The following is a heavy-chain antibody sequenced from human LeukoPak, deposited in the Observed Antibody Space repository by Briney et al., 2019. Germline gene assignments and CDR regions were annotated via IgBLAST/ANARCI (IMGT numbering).Heavy chain of an antibody. CDR3: AREKSSGSAFYFDY. V-gene: IGHV1-69*13. CDR1: GGSFSTYG. CDR2: SIPSFGKT. Sequence: SVKVSCKASGGSFSTYGFNWVRQAPGQGLEWRGGSIPSFGKTNYAQKFQGRVTITADESTSTAYMELSSLRSDDTAVYYCAREKSSGSAFYFDYWGQGTLVTVSS. D-gene: IGHD3-22*01. J-gene: IGHJ4*02.